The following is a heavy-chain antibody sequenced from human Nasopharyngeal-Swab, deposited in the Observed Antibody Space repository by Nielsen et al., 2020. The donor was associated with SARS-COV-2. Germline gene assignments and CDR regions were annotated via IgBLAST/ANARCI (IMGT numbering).Heavy chain of an antibody. Sequence: ETLSLTCTVSGGSISSYYWSWIRQPPGKGLEWIGYIYYSGSTNYNPSLKSRVTISVDTSKNQFSLKLSSVTAADTAVYYCARDRPMVRGVASGGAHYYYYYMDVWGKGTTVTVSS. V-gene: IGHV4-59*01. D-gene: IGHD3-10*01. CDR2: IYYSGST. CDR3: ARDRPMVRGVASGGAHYYYYYMDV. CDR1: GGSISSYY. J-gene: IGHJ6*03.